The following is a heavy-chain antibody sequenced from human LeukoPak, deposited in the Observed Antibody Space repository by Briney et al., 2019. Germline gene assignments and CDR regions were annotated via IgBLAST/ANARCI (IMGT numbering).Heavy chain of an antibody. Sequence: GGSLRLSCAASGFSLADYAMHWVRQAPGKGLEWVSLISWDGGSTYYTDSVRGRFIISRDNSENSLFLQMNSLTVEDTALYYCAKAQSSRIYYYYGVDVWDQGTTVTVSS. D-gene: IGHD3-10*01. V-gene: IGHV3-43D*03. CDR1: GFSLADYA. CDR3: AKAQSSRIYYYYGVDV. J-gene: IGHJ6*02. CDR2: ISWDGGST.